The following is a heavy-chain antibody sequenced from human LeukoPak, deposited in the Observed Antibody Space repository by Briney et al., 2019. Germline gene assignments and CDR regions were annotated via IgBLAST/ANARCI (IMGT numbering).Heavy chain of an antibody. D-gene: IGHD3-22*01. V-gene: IGHV4-39*01. Sequence: SETLSLTCTVSGGSISSSSYYWGWIRQPPGKGLEWIGTIYYSGSTYYNPSLKSRVTISVDTSKNQFSLKLSSVTAADTAVYYCARFGYDSSGYYYSRDRARKRWFDYWGQGTLVTVSS. J-gene: IGHJ4*02. CDR2: IYYSGST. CDR1: GGSISSSSYY. CDR3: ARFGYDSSGYYYSRDRARKRWFDY.